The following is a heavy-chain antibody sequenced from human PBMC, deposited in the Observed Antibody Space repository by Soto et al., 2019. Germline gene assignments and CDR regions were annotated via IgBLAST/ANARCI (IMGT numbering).Heavy chain of an antibody. CDR3: PPNWNFDY. CDR1: GINHSNAW. V-gene: IGHV3-15*01. D-gene: IGHD2-8*01. Sequence: GGSLRLSCAACGINHSNAWVSWVRQASGKGLEWVGCINNKMERGTTYYAAPVKDRITISKDDSKTMWYLQMNSPITSHRLVYYCPPNWNFDYCRQGTLDTVSS. J-gene: IGHJ4*02. CDR2: INNKMERGTT.